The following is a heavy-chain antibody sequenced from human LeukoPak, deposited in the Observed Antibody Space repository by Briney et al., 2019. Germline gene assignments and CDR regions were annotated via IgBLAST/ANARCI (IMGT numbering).Heavy chain of an antibody. Sequence: SETLSLICAVYGGSFSGYYWSWIRQPPGKGLEWIGEINHSGSTNYNPSLKSRVTISVDTSKNQFSLKLSSVTAADTAVYYCARLGAYCGGDCYSGEYFDYWGQGTLVTVSS. D-gene: IGHD2-21*02. CDR1: GGSFSGYY. CDR3: ARLGAYCGGDCYSGEYFDY. J-gene: IGHJ4*02. CDR2: INHSGST. V-gene: IGHV4-34*01.